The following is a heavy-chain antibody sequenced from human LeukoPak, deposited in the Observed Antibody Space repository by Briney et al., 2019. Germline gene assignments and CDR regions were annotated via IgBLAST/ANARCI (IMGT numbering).Heavy chain of an antibody. Sequence: VASVKVSCKASGYTFTGYYMHWVRQAPGQGLEWMGWINPNSGGTNYAQKFQGRVTMPRDTSISTAYMELSRPRSDDTAVYYCARDRGYSYGYRQNYYYYYMDVWGKGPTVTVSS. D-gene: IGHD5-18*01. CDR3: ARDRGYSYGYRQNYYYYYMDV. V-gene: IGHV1-2*02. CDR2: INPNSGGT. CDR1: GYTFTGYY. J-gene: IGHJ6*03.